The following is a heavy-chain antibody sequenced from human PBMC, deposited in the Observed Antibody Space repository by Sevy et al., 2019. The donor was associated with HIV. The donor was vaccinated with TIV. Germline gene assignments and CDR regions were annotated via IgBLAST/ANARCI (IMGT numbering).Heavy chain of an antibody. CDR2: IYYSGST. J-gene: IGHJ5*02. D-gene: IGHD3-22*01. CDR1: GGSISSYY. Sequence: SETLSLTCTVSGGSISSYYWSWIRQPPGKGLEWIGYIYYSGSTNYNPSLKSRVTISVDTSKNQFSLKLSSVIAADTAVYYCARENGDSSGYHNNWFDPWGQGTLVTVSS. CDR3: ARENGDSSGYHNNWFDP. V-gene: IGHV4-59*01.